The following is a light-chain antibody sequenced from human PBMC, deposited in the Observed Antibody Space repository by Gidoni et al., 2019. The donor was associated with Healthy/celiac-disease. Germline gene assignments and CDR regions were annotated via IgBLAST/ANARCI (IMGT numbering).Light chain of an antibody. Sequence: QSMLTQPPSASGTPGQRVTISCSGSSSNIGSNYVYWYQQLPGTAPKLLIYRNNQRPSGVPDRFSGSKSGTSASLAISGLRSEDEAEYYCAAWDDSLSGLVFGGGTKLTVL. J-gene: IGLJ2*01. CDR1: SSNIGSNY. V-gene: IGLV1-47*01. CDR2: RNN. CDR3: AAWDDSLSGLV.